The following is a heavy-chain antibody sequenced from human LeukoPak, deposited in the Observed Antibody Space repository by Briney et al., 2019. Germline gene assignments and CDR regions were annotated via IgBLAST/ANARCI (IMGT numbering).Heavy chain of an antibody. CDR2: IYYSGST. CDR3: ARDWVQHWESGGTRIAAAGGIDY. J-gene: IGHJ4*02. CDR1: GGSISSSSYY. V-gene: IGHV4-39*07. Sequence: PSETLSLTSTVSGGSISSSSYYRDWIRQPPERGLEWIGSIYYSGSTYYNPSLKSRVTISVDTSKNQFSLKLSSVTAADTAVYYCARDWVQHWESGGTRIAAAGGIDYWGQGTLVTVSS. D-gene: IGHD6-13*01.